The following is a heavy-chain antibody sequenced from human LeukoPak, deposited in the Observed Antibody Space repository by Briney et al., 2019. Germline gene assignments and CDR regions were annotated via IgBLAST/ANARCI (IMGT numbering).Heavy chain of an antibody. Sequence: PSETLSLTCAVYGGSFSGYYWSWIRQPPGRGLEWIGEIIHSGSPNYNPSLKSRVTMSIDTSKNQFSLNLSSVTAADTAVYYCARRHYEILSGYPSWGQGILVTVSS. CDR3: ARRHYEILSGYPS. CDR2: IIHSGSP. V-gene: IGHV4-34*12. CDR1: GGSFSGYY. D-gene: IGHD3-9*01. J-gene: IGHJ4*02.